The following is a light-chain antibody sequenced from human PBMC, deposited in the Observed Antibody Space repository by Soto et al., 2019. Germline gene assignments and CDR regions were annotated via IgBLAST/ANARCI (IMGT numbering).Light chain of an antibody. Sequence: QSALTQPASVSGSPGQSITISCTGTSSDVGGYNYVSWYQQHPGKAPKLVIYDVSNRPSGVSNRFSGCKSGNTASLTISGLQAEDEADYYCSSYTSSSHVVFGGGTKLTVL. CDR3: SSYTSSSHVV. V-gene: IGLV2-14*01. CDR1: SSDVGGYNY. J-gene: IGLJ2*01. CDR2: DVS.